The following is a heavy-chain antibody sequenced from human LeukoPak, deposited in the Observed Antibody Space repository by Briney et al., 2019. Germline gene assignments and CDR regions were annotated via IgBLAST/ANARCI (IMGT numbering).Heavy chain of an antibody. D-gene: IGHD6-13*01. V-gene: IGHV4-59*01. CDR2: IFYSGRT. J-gene: IGHJ4*02. Sequence: SETLSLTCTVSGGSISSDHWNWIRQPPGKGLEWIGCIFYSGRTYYNPSLKSRVTISVDLSKGQFSLRLTSVTAADTAVYYCARAQSSSWPIDYWGQGTLVTVSS. CDR1: GGSISSDH. CDR3: ARAQSSSWPIDY.